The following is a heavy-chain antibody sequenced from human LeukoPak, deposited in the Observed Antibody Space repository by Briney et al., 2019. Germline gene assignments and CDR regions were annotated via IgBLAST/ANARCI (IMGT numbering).Heavy chain of an antibody. CDR2: IYYSGST. Sequence: SETLSLTCTVSGGSISSSSYYWGWIRQPPGKGLEWIGGIYYSGSTYYNPSLKSRVTISVDTSKNQFSLKLSSVTAADTAVYYCARQLTGYSYGPDLDYWGQGTLVTVSS. V-gene: IGHV4-39*01. J-gene: IGHJ4*02. D-gene: IGHD5-18*01. CDR3: ARQLTGYSYGPDLDY. CDR1: GGSISSSSYY.